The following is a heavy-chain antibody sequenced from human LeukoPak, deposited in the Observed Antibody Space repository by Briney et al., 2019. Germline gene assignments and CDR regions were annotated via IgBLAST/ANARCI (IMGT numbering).Heavy chain of an antibody. J-gene: IGHJ4*02. V-gene: IGHV1-2*02. CDR1: GYTFTGYY. CDR3: AKRKLSGSYGEANDC. D-gene: IGHD1-26*01. Sequence: ASVKVSCKASGYTFTGYYMHWVRQAPGQGLEWMGWINPNSGGTNYAQKFQGRVTMTRDTSISTAYMELSRLRSDDTAVYFCAKRKLSGSYGEANDCWGQGTLVAVSS. CDR2: INPNSGGT.